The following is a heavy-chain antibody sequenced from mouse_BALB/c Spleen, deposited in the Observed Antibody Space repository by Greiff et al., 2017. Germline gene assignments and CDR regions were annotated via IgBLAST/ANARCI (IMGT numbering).Heavy chain of an antibody. CDR1: GYTFTSYW. D-gene: IGHD4-1*01. CDR2: IYPGNSDT. Sequence: EVKLVESGTVLARPGASVKMSCKASGYTFTSYWMHWVKQRPGQGLEWIGAIYPGNSDTSYNQKFKGKAKLTAVTSTSTAYMELSSLTNEDSAVYYCTREDWDDGDYWGQGTTLTVSS. CDR3: TREDWDDGDY. J-gene: IGHJ2*01. V-gene: IGHV1-5*01.